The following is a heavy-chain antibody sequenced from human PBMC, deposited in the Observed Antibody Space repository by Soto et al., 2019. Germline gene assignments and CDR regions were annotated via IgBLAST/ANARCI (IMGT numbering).Heavy chain of an antibody. CDR1: GFTFSSYG. V-gene: IGHV3-33*01. D-gene: IGHD1-26*01. CDR2: IWYDGSNK. CDR3: ARDPLGGAYMDV. Sequence: GGSLRLSCAASGFTFSSYGMHWVRQAPGKGLEWVAVIWYDGSNKYYADSVKGRFTISRDNSKNTLYLQMNSLRAEDTAVYYCARDPLGGAYMDVWGKGTTVTVSS. J-gene: IGHJ6*03.